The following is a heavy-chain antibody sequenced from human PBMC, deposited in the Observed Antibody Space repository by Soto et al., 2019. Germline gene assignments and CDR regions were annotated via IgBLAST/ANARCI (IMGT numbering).Heavy chain of an antibody. CDR2: ISPMFGAA. CDR3: AREVQVHTPAFVY. J-gene: IGHJ4*02. V-gene: IGHV1-69*19. D-gene: IGHD3-10*01. CDR1: GGTFNTYA. Sequence: QVQLVQSGAEMKKPGSSVKVSCQSSGGTFNTYAMNWVRQAPGQGPEWMGDISPMFGAANYAPKFQGRVTITADESTGTSYMKWSSLTSEDTALYFCAREVQVHTPAFVYWGQGTLATGSS.